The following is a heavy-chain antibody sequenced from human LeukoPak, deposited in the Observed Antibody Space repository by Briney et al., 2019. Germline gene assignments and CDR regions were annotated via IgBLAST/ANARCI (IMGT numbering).Heavy chain of an antibody. J-gene: IGHJ3*02. V-gene: IGHV4-59*03. CDR1: GVSIRNYY. CDR3: AGASLGQQLGGAFDI. Sequence: PSETLSLTCTVSGVSIRNYYWSWIRQPPGKGLEWIGYVYYSGSTNYNPSLKSRVSISLDTSKNQVSLNLTSVTAADTAVYYCAGASLGQQLGGAFDIWGQGTMVTVSS. CDR2: VYYSGST. D-gene: IGHD6-13*01.